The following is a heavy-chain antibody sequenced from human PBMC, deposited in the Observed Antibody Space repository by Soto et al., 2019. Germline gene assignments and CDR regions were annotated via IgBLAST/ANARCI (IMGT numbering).Heavy chain of an antibody. J-gene: IGHJ6*02. V-gene: IGHV6-1*01. CDR1: GDRVSSSRVA. Sequence: SQTLSLTCVISGDRVSSSRVAWNWVRQSSSRGLEWLGRTYYRSRWYSDFAVSVRGRIVINADTSKNQFSLQLNSVTPEDTAVYFCARSEEDSDYYYYGLDVWGQGTTVTVSS. CDR2: TYYRSRWYS. D-gene: IGHD2-15*01. CDR3: ARSEEDSDYYYYGLDV.